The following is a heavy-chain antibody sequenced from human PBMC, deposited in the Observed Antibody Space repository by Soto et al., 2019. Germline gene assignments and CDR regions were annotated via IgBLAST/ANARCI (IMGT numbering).Heavy chain of an antibody. V-gene: IGHV2-5*02. D-gene: IGHD3-10*01. J-gene: IGHJ6*02. CDR1: GFSLSTSGVG. CDR2: IYWDDDK. CDR3: AHSNLWFGDNYGMDV. Sequence: QITLKESGPTLVKPTQTLTLTCTFSGFSLSTSGVGVGWIRQPPGKALEWLALIYWDDDKRYSPSLKSRLTIXXDXSXXQVVLTMTNMDPVDTATYYCAHSNLWFGDNYGMDVWGQGTTVTVSS.